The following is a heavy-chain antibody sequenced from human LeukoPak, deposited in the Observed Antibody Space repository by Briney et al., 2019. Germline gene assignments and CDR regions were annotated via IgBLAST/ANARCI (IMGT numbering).Heavy chain of an antibody. CDR1: GFTLSTYW. V-gene: IGHV3-21*01. CDR2: ISTTSTYI. D-gene: IGHD3-10*01. Sequence: GGSLRLSCAASGFTLSTYWMFWVRQTPGKGLEWVSSISTTSTYIYYADSLRGRFTISRDNAKNSLYLQMSSLRAEDTAVYYCAREMGYMVRGVLPSDYWGQGTLVTVSS. CDR3: AREMGYMVRGVLPSDY. J-gene: IGHJ4*02.